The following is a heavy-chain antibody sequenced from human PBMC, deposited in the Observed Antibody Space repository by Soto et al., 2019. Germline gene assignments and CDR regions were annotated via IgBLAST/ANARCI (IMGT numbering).Heavy chain of an antibody. CDR3: ARLGIAVAASYDAFDI. V-gene: IGHV5-51*01. CDR2: IYPGDSDT. CDR1: GYSFMNTW. Sequence: EVQLVQSGAEVKKPGESLKISCKNSGYSFMNTWIGWVRQMPGNGLEWMGIIYPGDSDTRYSPSFQGLVTISVDKSINTAYLQWRSLKASDTAMYYCARLGIAVAASYDAFDIWGQGTMVTVSS. D-gene: IGHD6-19*01. J-gene: IGHJ3*02.